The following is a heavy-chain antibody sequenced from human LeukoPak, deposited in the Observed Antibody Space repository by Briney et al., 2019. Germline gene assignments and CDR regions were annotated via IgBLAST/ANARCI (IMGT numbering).Heavy chain of an antibody. CDR3: ARQCFYDILTGYYRGCLDV. V-gene: IGHV4-34*01. D-gene: IGHD3-9*01. CDR1: GGSFSGYY. J-gene: IGHJ6*02. CDR2: INHSGST. Sequence: PSETLSLTCAVYGGSFSGYYWSWIRQPPGKGLEWIGEINHSGSTNYNPSLKSRVTISVDTSKNQFSLKLSSVTAADTAVYYCARQCFYDILTGYYRGCLDVWGQGTTVTVSS.